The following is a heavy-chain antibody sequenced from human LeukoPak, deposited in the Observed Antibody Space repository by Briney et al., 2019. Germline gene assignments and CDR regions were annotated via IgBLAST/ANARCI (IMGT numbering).Heavy chain of an antibody. Sequence: ASVKVSCKASGYTFTSYGISWVRQAPGQGLEWMGWISAYNGNTNYAQKLQGRVTMTTDTSTSTAYMELRSLRSDDTAVYYCARGSYDFWSGYCDFDYWGQGTLVTVSS. CDR1: GYTFTSYG. V-gene: IGHV1-18*01. D-gene: IGHD3-3*01. CDR2: ISAYNGNT. CDR3: ARGSYDFWSGYCDFDY. J-gene: IGHJ4*02.